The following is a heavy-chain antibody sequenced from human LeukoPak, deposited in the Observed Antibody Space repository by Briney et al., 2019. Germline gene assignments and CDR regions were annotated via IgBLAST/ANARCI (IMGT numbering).Heavy chain of an antibody. CDR1: GYTFTSYG. CDR2: ISAYNGNT. CDR3: ARDPGYYDSSGSPSYYFDY. D-gene: IGHD3-22*01. J-gene: IGHJ4*02. Sequence: ASVKVSCKASGYTFTSYGISWVRQAPGQGLEWMGWISAYNGNTNYAQKLQGRVTMTTDTSTSTAYMELRGLRSDDTAVYYCARDPGYYDSSGSPSYYFDYWGQGTLVTVSS. V-gene: IGHV1-18*01.